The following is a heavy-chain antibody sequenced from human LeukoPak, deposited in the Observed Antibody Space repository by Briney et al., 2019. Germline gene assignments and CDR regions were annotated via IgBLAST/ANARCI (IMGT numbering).Heavy chain of an antibody. V-gene: IGHV5-51*01. CDR3: ARQFRLMKTTTIFGYWFDP. Sequence: GQSLKISCKGSGYSFTSSWIGWVRQMPGKGLEWMGIIYPSDSDTRYSPCVQGQVTISVDKSISTAYLQWSSLKASDTAMYYCARQFRLMKTTTIFGYWFDPWGRGTLVTVSS. J-gene: IGHJ5*02. D-gene: IGHD3-9*01. CDR1: GYSFTSSW. CDR2: IYPSDSDT.